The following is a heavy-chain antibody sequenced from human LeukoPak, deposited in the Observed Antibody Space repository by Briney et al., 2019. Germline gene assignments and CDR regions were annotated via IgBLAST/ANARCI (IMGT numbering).Heavy chain of an antibody. CDR2: ISNDGGIE. J-gene: IGHJ6*03. V-gene: IGHV3-30*03. Sequence: PGGSLRLSCAASGFTFSSYAMSWVRQAPGKGLEWVAVISNDGGIEDYADSVKGRFTISRDNAKNSLYLQMNSLRAEDTAVYYCARESGEDYYYYMDVWGKGTTVTVSS. CDR1: GFTFSSYA. D-gene: IGHD7-27*01. CDR3: ARESGEDYYYYMDV.